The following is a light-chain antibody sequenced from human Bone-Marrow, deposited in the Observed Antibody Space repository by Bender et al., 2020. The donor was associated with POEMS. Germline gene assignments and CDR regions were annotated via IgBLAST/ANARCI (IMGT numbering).Light chain of an antibody. CDR1: DAD. V-gene: IGLV1-40*01. Sequence: QSILTQPPSVSGAPGQTVTISCTGTDADVHWYQHVPGTAPRLLLSVNTNRSSGVSDRFSGFKSGNSASLVITGLQTEDEADYYCQSFDGSLSGLYVFGGGTKVTVL. CDR3: QSFDGSLSGLYV. J-gene: IGLJ1*01. CDR2: VNT.